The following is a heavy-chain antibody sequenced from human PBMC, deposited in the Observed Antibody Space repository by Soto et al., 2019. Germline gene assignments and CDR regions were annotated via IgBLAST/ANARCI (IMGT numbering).Heavy chain of an antibody. CDR1: GFTFNNYA. CDR2: ISSDGSHK. V-gene: IGHV3-30*18. J-gene: IGHJ5*02. D-gene: IGHD2-21*02. CDR3: AKDSVRGGDYINWFDP. Sequence: LRLSCAASGFTFNNYAMHWVRQAPGKGLEWVAVISSDGSHKYYVDSVKGRFTISRDNSKNTVYLQMNSLRAEDTAVYYCAKDSVRGGDYINWFDPWGQGTLVTVSS.